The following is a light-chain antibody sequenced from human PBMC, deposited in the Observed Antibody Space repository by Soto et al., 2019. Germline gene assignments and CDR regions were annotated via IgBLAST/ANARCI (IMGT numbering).Light chain of an antibody. CDR1: TGAVTSGNY. J-gene: IGLJ3*02. V-gene: IGLV7-43*01. CDR3: LLYYGGAHLV. CDR2: TTN. Sequence: QTVVTQEPSLTVSPGGTVTLTCASSTGAVTSGNYPSWFQQKPGQTPRTLIYTTNNRHSWTPARFSGSLLGGKAALTLSGVQPEDEDEYYCLLYYGGAHLVFGGGTKLTVL.